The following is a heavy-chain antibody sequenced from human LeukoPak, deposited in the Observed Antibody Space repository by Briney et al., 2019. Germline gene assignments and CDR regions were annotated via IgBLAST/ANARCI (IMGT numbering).Heavy chain of an antibody. Sequence: GGSLRLSCAASGFTFSGYAMSWVRQAPGKGLEWVSAIGGSGGSTYYADSVKGRFTISRDNSKNTLYLQMNSLRAEDTAVYYCAKGPGLNYYYYMDVWGKGTTVTVSS. CDR2: IGGSGGST. J-gene: IGHJ6*03. V-gene: IGHV3-23*01. D-gene: IGHD3/OR15-3a*01. CDR3: AKGPGLNYYYYMDV. CDR1: GFTFSGYA.